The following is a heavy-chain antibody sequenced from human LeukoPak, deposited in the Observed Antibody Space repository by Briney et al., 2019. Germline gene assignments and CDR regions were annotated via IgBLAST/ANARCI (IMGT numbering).Heavy chain of an antibody. CDR2: IYYSGST. CDR3: ASRHLRTKGAFDI. J-gene: IGHJ3*02. Sequence: SETLSLTCTVSGGSISSSSYYWGWIRQPPGKGLEWIGSIYYSGSTYYNPSLKSRVTISVDTSKNQFSLKLSSVTAADTAVYYCASRHLRTKGAFDILGQGTMVTVSS. D-gene: IGHD3-16*01. CDR1: GGSISSSSYY. V-gene: IGHV4-39*01.